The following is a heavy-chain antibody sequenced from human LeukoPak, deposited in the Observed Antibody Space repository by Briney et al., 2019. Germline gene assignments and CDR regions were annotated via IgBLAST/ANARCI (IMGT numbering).Heavy chain of an antibody. CDR2: INPSGGST. CDR1: GYTFTSHY. CDR3: ARDQSGEWELVSGWWFDP. D-gene: IGHD1-26*01. Sequence: GASVKVSCKSPGYTFTSHYMHWVRQAPGQGLEWMGIINPSGGSTSYAQKFQGRVTMTRDMSTSTGYMELSSLRSEDTAVYYCARDQSGEWELVSGWWFDPWGQGTLVTVSS. V-gene: IGHV1-46*01. J-gene: IGHJ5*02.